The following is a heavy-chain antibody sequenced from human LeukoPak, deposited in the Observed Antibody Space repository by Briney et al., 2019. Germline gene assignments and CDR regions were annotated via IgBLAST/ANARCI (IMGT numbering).Heavy chain of an antibody. D-gene: IGHD2-2*01. V-gene: IGHV3-21*01. CDR1: GFTFSSYR. CDR2: ISSSSSYI. Sequence: GGSLRLSCAASGFTFSSYRMTWVRQAPGKGLEWVSSISSSSSYIYYADSVKGRFTISRDNAKNSLYLQMNSLGAEDTAVYYCARGSTPGAYYYYGMDVWGQGTTVTVSS. CDR3: ARGSTPGAYYYYGMDV. J-gene: IGHJ6*02.